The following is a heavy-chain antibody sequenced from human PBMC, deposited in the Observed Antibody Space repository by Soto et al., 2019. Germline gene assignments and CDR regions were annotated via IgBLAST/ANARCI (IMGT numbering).Heavy chain of an antibody. J-gene: IGHJ4*02. CDR1: GYIFTGYY. Sequence: VASVKVSCKASGYIFTGYYMHWVRQTPGQGLEWMGWINPNSGVTKYAQKFQGRVIMARDTSMNTAYMELSGLRSDDTAVYYCARDQQQLDYLTYWGQGTLVTLS. V-gene: IGHV1-2*02. D-gene: IGHD6-13*01. CDR3: ARDQQQLDYLTY. CDR2: INPNSGVT.